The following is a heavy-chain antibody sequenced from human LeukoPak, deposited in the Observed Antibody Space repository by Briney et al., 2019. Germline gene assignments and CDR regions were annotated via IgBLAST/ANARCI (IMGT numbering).Heavy chain of an antibody. CDR3: ARGHRYYDILTGYYSPYYYYYGMDV. CDR1: GGSFSGYY. Sequence: PSETLSLTCAGYGGSFSGYYWSWIRQPPGKGLEWIGEINHSGSTNYNPSLKSRVTISVDTSKNQFSLKLSSVTAADTAVYYCARGHRYYDILTGYYSPYYYYYGMDVWGQGTTVTVS. D-gene: IGHD3-9*01. V-gene: IGHV4-34*01. CDR2: INHSGST. J-gene: IGHJ6*02.